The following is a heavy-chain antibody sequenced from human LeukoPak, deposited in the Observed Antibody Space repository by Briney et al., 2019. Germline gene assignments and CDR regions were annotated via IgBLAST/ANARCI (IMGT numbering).Heavy chain of an antibody. CDR1: GFTFNNYA. V-gene: IGHV3-23*01. CDR2: ISGSGGNT. J-gene: IGHJ4*02. CDR3: AKDRRITMAGTVDYFDY. Sequence: GGSLRLSCAASGFTFNNYAMSWVRQAPGKGLEWVSGISGSGGNTYYADSVKGRFTISRDNSKNTLYLQMNSLRAADTAVYYCAKDRRITMAGTVDYFDYWGQGTLVTVSS. D-gene: IGHD6-19*01.